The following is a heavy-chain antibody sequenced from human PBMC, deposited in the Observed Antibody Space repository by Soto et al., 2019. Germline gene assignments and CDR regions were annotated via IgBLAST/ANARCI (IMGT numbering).Heavy chain of an antibody. D-gene: IGHD3-22*01. CDR3: ARDKYYYDSSGYYYYFDY. CDR2: IYYSGST. V-gene: IGHV4-59*01. Sequence: SETLSLTCTVSGGSISSYYWSLIRQPPGKGLEWIGYIYYSGSTNYNPSLKSRVTISVDTSKNQFSLKLSSVTAADTAVYYCARDKYYYDSSGYYYYFDYWGQGTLVTVSS. CDR1: GGSISSYY. J-gene: IGHJ4*02.